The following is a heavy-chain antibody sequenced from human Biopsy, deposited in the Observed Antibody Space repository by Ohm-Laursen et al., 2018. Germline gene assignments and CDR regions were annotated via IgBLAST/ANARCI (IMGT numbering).Heavy chain of an antibody. Sequence: SSLRLSCAASGFTFSSHGMHWVRQAPGKGLEWVAHFSYVGINKHYADSVKGRFTISRDNSKNTLSLQMNSLRVEDTAMYYCLREAATGYYRTADFWGQGTLVTVSS. CDR1: GFTFSSHG. CDR3: LREAATGYYRTADF. D-gene: IGHD3-9*01. J-gene: IGHJ4*02. CDR2: FSYVGINK. V-gene: IGHV3-30*03.